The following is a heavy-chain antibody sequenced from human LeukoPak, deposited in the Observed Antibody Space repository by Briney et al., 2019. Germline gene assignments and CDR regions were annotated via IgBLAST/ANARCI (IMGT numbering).Heavy chain of an antibody. V-gene: IGHV3-9*01. CDR3: AKDALVGATFWDAFDI. D-gene: IGHD1-26*01. CDR1: GFTFDDYA. Sequence: PGGSLRLSCAASGFTFDDYAMHWVRQAPGKGLEWVSGISWNSGSIGYADSVKGRFTTSRDNAKNSLYLQMNSLRAEDTALYYCAKDALVGATFWDAFDIWGQGTMVTVSS. CDR2: ISWNSGSI. J-gene: IGHJ3*02.